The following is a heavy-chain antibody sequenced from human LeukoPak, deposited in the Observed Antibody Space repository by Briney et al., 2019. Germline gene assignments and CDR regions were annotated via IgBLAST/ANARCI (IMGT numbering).Heavy chain of an antibody. CDR2: INPNSGGT. Sequence: GASVKVSRKASGYTFTGYYMHWVRQAPGQGLEWMGWINPNSGGTNYAQKFQDRVTMTRDTSISTAYMELSRLRSDDTAVYYCARDIISGSSWYGYWGQGTLVTVSS. CDR3: ARDIISGSSWYGY. V-gene: IGHV1-2*02. J-gene: IGHJ4*02. D-gene: IGHD6-13*01. CDR1: GYTFTGYY.